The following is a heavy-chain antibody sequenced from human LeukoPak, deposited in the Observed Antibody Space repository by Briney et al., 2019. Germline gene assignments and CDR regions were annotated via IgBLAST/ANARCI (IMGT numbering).Heavy chain of an antibody. CDR3: ARLTVAGTYVGPWFDY. CDR2: IYYSGST. V-gene: IGHV4-59*01. CDR1: GGSISSYY. Sequence: PSETLSLTCTVSGGSISSYYWSWIRQPPGKGLEWIGYIYYSGSTIYNPSLKSRVTISVDTSKNQFSLKLSSVTAADTAVYYCARLTVAGTYVGPWFDYWGQGTLVTVSS. J-gene: IGHJ4*02. D-gene: IGHD6-19*01.